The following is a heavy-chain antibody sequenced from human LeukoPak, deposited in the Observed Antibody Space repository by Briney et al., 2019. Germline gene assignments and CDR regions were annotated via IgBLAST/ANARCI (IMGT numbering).Heavy chain of an antibody. CDR3: AVGANDY. V-gene: IGHV1-2*06. D-gene: IGHD1-26*01. CDR2: INPNSGGT. J-gene: IGHJ4*02. Sequence: ASVKVSCKASGYTFTGHYMHWVRQAPGQGLEWMGRINPNSGGTNYAQKFQGRVTMTRDTSISTAYMELSSLRSEDTAVYYCAVGANDYWGQGTLVTVSS. CDR1: GYTFTGHY.